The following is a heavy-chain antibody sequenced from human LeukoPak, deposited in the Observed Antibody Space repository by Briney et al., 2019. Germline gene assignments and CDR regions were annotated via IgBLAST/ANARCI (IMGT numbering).Heavy chain of an antibody. J-gene: IGHJ4*02. D-gene: IGHD2-2*01. CDR1: GYSFTSYW. V-gene: IGHV5-10-1*01. CDR2: IDPSDSYT. Sequence: GESLRISCMGSGYSFTSYWISWVRQMPGKGLEWMGRIDPSDSYTNYSPSFQGHVTISADKSISTAYLQWSSLKASDTAMYYCARHRHGYCSSTSCYAFDYWGQGTLVTVSS. CDR3: ARHRHGYCSSTSCYAFDY.